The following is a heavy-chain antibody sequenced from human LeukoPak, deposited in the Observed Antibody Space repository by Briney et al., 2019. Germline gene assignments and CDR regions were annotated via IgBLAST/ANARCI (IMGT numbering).Heavy chain of an antibody. Sequence: SETLSLTCTVSGGSISSSSNYWGWIRQPPGKGLEWIGSIYYSGSTYYNPSLKSRVTISVDTSKNQFSLKLSSVTAADTAVYYCARPSSSGWYGYWGQGTLVTVSS. CDR2: IYYSGST. CDR1: GGSISSSSNY. D-gene: IGHD6-19*01. J-gene: IGHJ4*02. CDR3: ARPSSSGWYGY. V-gene: IGHV4-39*01.